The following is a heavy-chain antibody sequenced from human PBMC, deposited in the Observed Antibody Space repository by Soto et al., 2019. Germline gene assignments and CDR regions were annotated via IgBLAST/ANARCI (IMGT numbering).Heavy chain of an antibody. CDR1: GGSIISYY. V-gene: IGHV4-4*07. J-gene: IGHJ4*02. Sequence: SETLSLTCTVSGGSIISYYWSWIRQPAGKGLEWIGRIYTSGSTNYNPSLKSRVTMSVDTSKNQFSLKLSSVTAADTAVYYCARETISPMVYAFDYWGQGTLVTVSS. D-gene: IGHD2-8*01. CDR3: ARETISPMVYAFDY. CDR2: IYTSGST.